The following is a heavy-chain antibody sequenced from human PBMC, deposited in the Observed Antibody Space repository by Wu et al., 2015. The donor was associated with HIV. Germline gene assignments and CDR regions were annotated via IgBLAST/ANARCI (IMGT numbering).Heavy chain of an antibody. CDR2: FDPKDGEI. Sequence: QVLLVQSGAEVRKPGASVKVSCKVSGYTLSKLSMHWVRQTPGKGLEWMGGFDPKDGEIIYAQNFQGRLTMTEDTSTDTAYVELRSLRFEDTAVYYCTTLRGGYYSGSDIPAAFDIWGQGTMVTVSS. J-gene: IGHJ3*02. CDR3: TTLRGGYYSGSDIPAAFDI. V-gene: IGHV1-24*01. D-gene: IGHD3-10*01. CDR1: GYTLSKLS.